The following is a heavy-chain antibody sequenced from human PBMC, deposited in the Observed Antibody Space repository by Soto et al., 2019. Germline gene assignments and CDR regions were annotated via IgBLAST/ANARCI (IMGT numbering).Heavy chain of an antibody. J-gene: IGHJ4*02. CDR1: GGSISSGDYY. CDR2: IYYSGST. D-gene: IGHD6-13*01. Sequence: SETLSLTCTVSGGSISSGDYYWSWIRQPPGKGLEWIGYIYYSGSTYYNPSLKSRVTISVDTSKNQFTLKLSSVTAADTAVYYCARDIGYSSSWSSDYWGQGTLVTVSS. V-gene: IGHV4-30-4*01. CDR3: ARDIGYSSSWSSDY.